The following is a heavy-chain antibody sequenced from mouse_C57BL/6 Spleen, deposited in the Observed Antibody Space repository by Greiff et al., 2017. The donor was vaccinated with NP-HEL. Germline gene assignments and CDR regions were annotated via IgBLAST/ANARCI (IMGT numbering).Heavy chain of an antibody. D-gene: IGHD2-5*01. CDR1: GYTFTSYW. J-gene: IGHJ3*01. CDR2: INPSNGGT. CDR3: ARAGYSNPWFAY. Sequence: QVQLQQPGTELVKPGASVKLSCKASGYTFTSYWMHWVKQRPGQGLEWIGNINPSNGGTNYNEKFKSKATITVDKSSSTAYMQLSSLTSEDSAVYYCARAGYSNPWFAYWGQGTLVTVSA. V-gene: IGHV1-53*01.